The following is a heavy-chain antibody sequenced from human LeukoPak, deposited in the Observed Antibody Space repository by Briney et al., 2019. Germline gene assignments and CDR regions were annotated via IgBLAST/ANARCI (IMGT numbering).Heavy chain of an antibody. CDR1: GFTFSRYG. V-gene: IGHV3-23*01. CDR2: ISGSGGNT. D-gene: IGHD1-14*01. Sequence: GGSLRLSCEASGFTFSRYGMSWVRQAPGKGLEWVSSISGSGGNTYYADSVKGRFTISRDNSKNTLYLQMNSLRAEDTAVYYCAKPARTDAFDIWGQGTMITVSS. CDR3: AKPARTDAFDI. J-gene: IGHJ3*02.